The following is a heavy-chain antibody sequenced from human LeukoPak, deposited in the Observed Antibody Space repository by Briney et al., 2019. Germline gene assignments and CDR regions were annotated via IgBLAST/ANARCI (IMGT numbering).Heavy chain of an antibody. J-gene: IGHJ4*02. CDR1: GGSFSGYY. CDR2: INHSGST. CDR3: ARYSGPAATLDY. Sequence: SETLSLTCAVYGGSFSGYYWSWIRQPLGKGLEWIGEINHSGSTNYNPSLKSRVTISVDTSKNQFSLKLSSVTAADTAVYYCARYSGPAATLDYWGQGTLVTVSS. D-gene: IGHD2-2*01. V-gene: IGHV4-34*01.